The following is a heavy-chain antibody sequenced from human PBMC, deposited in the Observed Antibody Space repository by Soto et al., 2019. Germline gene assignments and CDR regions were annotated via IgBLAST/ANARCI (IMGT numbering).Heavy chain of an antibody. V-gene: IGHV1-3*01. J-gene: IGHJ6*02. CDR1: GYKFSTYV. CDR3: AREGESSSWPDYYYYYGMDV. CDR2: INAENGKT. Sequence: GASVKVSCKASGYKFSTYVIHWVRQAPGQRPEWMGWINAENGKTKYSQKFQDRVTITRDTSISTAYMELSRLRSDDTAVYYCAREGESSSWPDYYYYYGMDVWGQGTTVTVSS. D-gene: IGHD6-13*01.